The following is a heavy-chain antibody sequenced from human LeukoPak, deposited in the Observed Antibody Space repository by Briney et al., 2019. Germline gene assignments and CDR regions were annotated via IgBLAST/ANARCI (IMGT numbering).Heavy chain of an antibody. J-gene: IGHJ5*02. CDR1: GYIFTGYY. D-gene: IGHD3-10*01. Sequence: ASVKVSCKTSGYIFTGYYIHWVRQAPGKGLEWMGWISPRSGGTNYAQKFQGRVTMTSDTSISTVYMELNRLTTDDTAVYYCARDGRSSSETYGVDPWGQGTLVSVSS. V-gene: IGHV1-2*02. CDR3: ARDGRSSSETYGVDP. CDR2: ISPRSGGT.